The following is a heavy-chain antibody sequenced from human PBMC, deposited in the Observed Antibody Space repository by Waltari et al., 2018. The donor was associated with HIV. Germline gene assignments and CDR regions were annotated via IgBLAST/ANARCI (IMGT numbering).Heavy chain of an antibody. CDR2: ISSGSETI. CDR1: GFTFSNYA. CDR3: VRYSSAYH. D-gene: IGHD5-18*01. Sequence: EVHLVESGGGLVQPGGSLRRSCAASGFTFSNYAMNWVRQAPVKGLEWVAYISSGSETIYYADSVKGRFTISRDNGQNSLFLQMSSLRDEDTAVYYCVRYSSAYHWGQGTLLTVSS. J-gene: IGHJ1*01. V-gene: IGHV3-48*02.